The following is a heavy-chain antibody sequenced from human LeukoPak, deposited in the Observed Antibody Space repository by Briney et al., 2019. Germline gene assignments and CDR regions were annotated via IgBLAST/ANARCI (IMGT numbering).Heavy chain of an antibody. V-gene: IGHV3-30*03. D-gene: IGHD3-10*01. CDR2: ISYDGSNK. J-gene: IGHJ3*02. Sequence: PGGSLRLSCAASGFTFSSYGMHWVRQAPGKGLEWVAVISYDGSNKYYADSVKGRFTISRDNSKNTLYLQMNSLRAGDTAVYYCARVDLLSYGSGSGAFDIWGQGTMVTVSS. CDR1: GFTFSSYG. CDR3: ARVDLLSYGSGSGAFDI.